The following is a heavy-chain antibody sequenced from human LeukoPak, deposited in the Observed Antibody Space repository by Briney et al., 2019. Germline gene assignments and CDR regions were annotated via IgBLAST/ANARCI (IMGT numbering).Heavy chain of an antibody. CDR1: GGSISSGGYF. CDR2: IYYSGST. CDR3: ARAVPGWSYFDY. Sequence: PSETLSLTCTVSGGSISSGGYFWSWIRQHPGKGLEWIGYIYYSGSTYYNPSLKSRVTISLDTSKNQFSLRLSSVTAADTAVYYCARAVPGWSYFDYWGQGTLLTVSS. V-gene: IGHV4-31*03. J-gene: IGHJ4*02. D-gene: IGHD6-19*01.